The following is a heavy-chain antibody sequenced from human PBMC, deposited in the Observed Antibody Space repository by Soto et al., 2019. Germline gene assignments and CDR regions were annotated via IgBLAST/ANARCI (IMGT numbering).Heavy chain of an antibody. Sequence: ASVKVSCKASGYTFTGYYMHWVRQAPGQGLEWMGWINPNSGGTNYAQTFQGWVTMTRDTSISTVYLDLSRLRYDDTAVYYCARSWNKVGAAFALGYFDFWGLGTLVTVSS. V-gene: IGHV1-2*04. D-gene: IGHD1-26*01. J-gene: IGHJ4*02. CDR3: ARSWNKVGAAFALGYFDF. CDR1: GYTFTGYY. CDR2: INPNSGGT.